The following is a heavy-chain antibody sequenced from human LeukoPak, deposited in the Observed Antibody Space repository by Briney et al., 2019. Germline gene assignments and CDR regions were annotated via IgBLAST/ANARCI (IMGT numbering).Heavy chain of an antibody. J-gene: IGHJ5*02. D-gene: IGHD2-8*01. CDR3: AREIEYCTNGVCFPWFDP. Sequence: ASVKVSCKASGYTFTGYYMHWVRQAPGQGLEWMGWISAYNGNTNYAQKLQGRVTMTTDTSTSTAYMELRSLRSDDTAVYYCAREIEYCTNGVCFPWFDPWGQGTLVTVSS. V-gene: IGHV1-18*04. CDR2: ISAYNGNT. CDR1: GYTFTGYY.